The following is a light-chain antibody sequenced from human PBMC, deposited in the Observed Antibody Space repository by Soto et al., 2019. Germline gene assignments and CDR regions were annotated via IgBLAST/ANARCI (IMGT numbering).Light chain of an antibody. CDR2: GAS. J-gene: IGKJ2*01. V-gene: IGKV3-20*01. Sequence: EIVLTQSPGTLSLSPGERATLSCRASQSVSRSYLAWYQQKPGQAPRLLIYGASSRATGIPDRFSGSGSGTDFTLTISRLEPEDFAVYYCQQYGSSPLHTFGQGTKLKIK. CDR3: QQYGSSPLHT. CDR1: QSVSRSY.